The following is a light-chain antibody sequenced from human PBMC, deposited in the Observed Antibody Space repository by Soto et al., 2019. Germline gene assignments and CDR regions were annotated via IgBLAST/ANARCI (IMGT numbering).Light chain of an antibody. CDR1: QDIRKY. CDR3: QHYDNLPPFT. CDR2: GAS. V-gene: IGKV1-33*01. Sequence: DIQMTQSPSSLSASVGGRVTITCQASQDIRKYLNWYQQKAGRAPKLLIYGASNLETGVPSRFSGSGYGTDFTFTISSLQPEDIATYYCQHYDNLPPFTFGPGTKVAIK. J-gene: IGKJ3*01.